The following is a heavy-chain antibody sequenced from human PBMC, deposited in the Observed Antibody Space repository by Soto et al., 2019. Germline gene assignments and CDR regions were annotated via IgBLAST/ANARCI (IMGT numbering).Heavy chain of an antibody. CDR3: AGGYCSGGSCYSGWFDP. Sequence: SETLSLTCTVSGGSVSSGDYYWSWIRQPPGKGLEWIGYIYYSGRSFYNPSLKSRVILSVDTSKNQFSLKLSSVTAADTAVYYCAGGYCSGGSCYSGWFDPWGQGTLVTVSS. J-gene: IGHJ5*02. CDR2: IYYSGRS. CDR1: GGSVSSGDYY. D-gene: IGHD2-15*01. V-gene: IGHV4-30-4*01.